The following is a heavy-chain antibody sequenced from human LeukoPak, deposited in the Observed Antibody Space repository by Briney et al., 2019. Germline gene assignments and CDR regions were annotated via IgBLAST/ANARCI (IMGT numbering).Heavy chain of an antibody. Sequence: ASVKLSCKASGYTFTSYQMHWVRQAPGQGLEWRGTISMSGGSTIYAKKCQGKVTMTRDTSTTTGSMELSSRRYEDTAIYYCASRVSFSFDYWGQGTLVTVSS. J-gene: IGHJ4*02. CDR2: ISMSGGST. D-gene: IGHD6-6*01. V-gene: IGHV1-46*01. CDR3: ASRVSFSFDY. CDR1: GYTFTSYQ.